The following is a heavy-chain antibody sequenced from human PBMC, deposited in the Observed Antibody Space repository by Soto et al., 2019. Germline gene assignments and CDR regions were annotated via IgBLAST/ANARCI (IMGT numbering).Heavy chain of an antibody. CDR1: GGSISSSSYY. CDR3: ARWERGGPSFDY. Sequence: QLQLQESGPGLVKPSETLSLTCTVSGGSISSSSYYWGWIRQPPGKGLEWIGSIYYSGSTYYNPSLKSRVTISVDTSKNQFSLKLSSVTAADTAVYYCARWERGGPSFDYWGQGTLVTVSS. CDR2: IYYSGST. J-gene: IGHJ4*02. V-gene: IGHV4-39*01. D-gene: IGHD1-26*01.